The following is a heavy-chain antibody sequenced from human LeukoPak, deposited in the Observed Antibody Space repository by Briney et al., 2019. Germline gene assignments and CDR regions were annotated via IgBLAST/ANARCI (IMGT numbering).Heavy chain of an antibody. D-gene: IGHD3-22*01. CDR1: GGSISSGDYY. J-gene: IGHJ4*02. CDR2: IYHSGST. V-gene: IGHV4-30-4*01. Sequence: SETLSLTCTVSGGSISSGDYYWSWIRQPPGKGLEWIGYIYHSGSTYYNPSLKSRVTISVDTSKNQFSLKLSSVTAADTAVYYCARAFMYYYNSRGSHDYFDYWGQGPWSPSPQ. CDR3: ARAFMYYYNSRGSHDYFDY.